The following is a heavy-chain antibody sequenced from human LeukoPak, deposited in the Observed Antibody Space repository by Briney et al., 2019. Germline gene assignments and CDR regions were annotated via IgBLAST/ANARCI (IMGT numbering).Heavy chain of an antibody. CDR2: INHSGRT. CDR3: ARVYGAFDY. Sequence: SETLSLTCAVYGGSFSGYYWSWIRQPPGKGLEWIGEINHSGRTNFNTSPKSRVTISVDTSEKQFSLKLSSVTSAYTTVYYCARVYGAFDYWGQGTLVTVSS. D-gene: IGHD4-17*01. J-gene: IGHJ4*02. CDR1: GGSFSGYY. V-gene: IGHV4-34*01.